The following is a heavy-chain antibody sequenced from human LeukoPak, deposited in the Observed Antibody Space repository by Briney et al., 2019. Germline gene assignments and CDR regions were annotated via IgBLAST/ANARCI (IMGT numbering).Heavy chain of an antibody. CDR3: ARDTSAIGGSAT. J-gene: IGHJ5*02. CDR2: IIPIFGTA. Sequence: GASVKVSCKASGGTFSSYAISWVRQASGQGLEWMGGIIPIFGTANYAQKFQGRVTITADKSTSTAYMELSSLRSEDTAVYYCARDTSAIGGSATWGQGTLVTVSS. D-gene: IGHD2-15*01. V-gene: IGHV1-69*06. CDR1: GGTFSSYA.